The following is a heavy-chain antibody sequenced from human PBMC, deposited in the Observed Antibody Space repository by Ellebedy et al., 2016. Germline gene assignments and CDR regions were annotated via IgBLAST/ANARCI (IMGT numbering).Heavy chain of an antibody. D-gene: IGHD3-10*01. Sequence: ASVKVSCKASGYTFTSYDINWVRQATGQGLEWMGWMNPNSGNTGYAQKFQGRVTMTRNTSISTAYMELSSLRSEDTAVYYCARVRGAYATTAWYFDLWGRGTLVTVSS. CDR2: MNPNSGNT. CDR1: GYTFTSYD. J-gene: IGHJ2*01. CDR3: ARVRGAYATTAWYFDL. V-gene: IGHV1-8*01.